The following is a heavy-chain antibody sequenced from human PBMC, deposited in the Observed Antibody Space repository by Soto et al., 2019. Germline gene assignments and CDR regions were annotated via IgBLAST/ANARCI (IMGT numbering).Heavy chain of an antibody. CDR3: ARGSNWGSYRRTWFDP. D-gene: IGHD3-16*02. J-gene: IGHJ5*02. Sequence: SETLSLTCTVSGGSISSSSYYWGWIRQPPGKGLEWIGSIYYSGSTYYNPSLKSRVTISVDTSKNQFSLKLSSVTAADTAVYYCARGSNWGSYRRTWFDPRGQGTLVTVSS. V-gene: IGHV4-39*07. CDR1: GGSISSSSYY. CDR2: IYYSGST.